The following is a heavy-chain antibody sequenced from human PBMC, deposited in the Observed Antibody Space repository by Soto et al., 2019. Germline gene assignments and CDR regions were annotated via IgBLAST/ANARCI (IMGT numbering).Heavy chain of an antibody. CDR2: ISSTTNYI. CDR3: ARESEDLTSNFDY. V-gene: IGHV3-21*06. CDR1: GFTYTRYS. Sequence: GGSLRLSCAASGFTYTRYSMNWVRQAPGKGLEWVSSISSTTNYIYYGDSMKGRFTISRDNAKNSLYLEMNSLRAEDTAVYYCARESEDLTSNFDYWGQGTLVTVS. J-gene: IGHJ4*02.